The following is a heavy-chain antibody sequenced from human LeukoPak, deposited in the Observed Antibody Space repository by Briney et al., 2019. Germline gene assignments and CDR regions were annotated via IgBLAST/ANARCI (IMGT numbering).Heavy chain of an antibody. J-gene: IGHJ4*02. D-gene: IGHD3-22*01. CDR3: ARDRYYYDSSGYYFDY. CDR1: GFTFSSYS. CDR2: ISSSSSYI. V-gene: IGHV3-21*01. Sequence: GGSLRLSCAASGFTFSSYSMNWVRQAPGKGLEWVSSISSSSSYIYYADSVKGRFTISRDNAKNSLYLQMNSLRAEDTAVYYCARDRYYYDSSGYYFDYWGQGTLATVSS.